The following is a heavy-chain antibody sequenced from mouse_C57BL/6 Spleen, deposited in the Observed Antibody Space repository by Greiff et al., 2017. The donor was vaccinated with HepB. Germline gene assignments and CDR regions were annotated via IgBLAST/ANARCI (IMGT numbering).Heavy chain of an antibody. CDR3: TREGYGRRGYFDY. CDR2: ISSGGDYI. D-gene: IGHD1-2*01. Sequence: EVMLVESGEGLVKPGGSLKLSCAASGFTFSSYAMSWVRQTPEKRLEWVAYISSGGDYIYYADTVKGRFTISRDKARNTLYLQMSSLKSEDTAMYYCTREGYGRRGYFDYWGQGTTLTVSS. J-gene: IGHJ2*01. V-gene: IGHV5-9-1*02. CDR1: GFTFSSYA.